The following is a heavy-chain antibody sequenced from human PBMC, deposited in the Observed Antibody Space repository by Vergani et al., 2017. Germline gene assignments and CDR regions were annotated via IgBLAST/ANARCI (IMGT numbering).Heavy chain of an antibody. CDR3: ARGPAQVGATPVTIFYSDY. CDR2: INPSGGST. J-gene: IGHJ4*02. V-gene: IGHV1-46*03. D-gene: IGHD1-26*01. CDR1: GYTFTSYY. Sequence: QVQLVQSGAEVKKPGASVKVSCKASGYTFTSYYMHWVRQAPGQGLEWMGIINPSGGSTSYAQKFQGRVTMTRDTSTSTVYMELSSLRSEDTAVYYCARGPAQVGATPVTIFYSDYWGQGTLVTVSS.